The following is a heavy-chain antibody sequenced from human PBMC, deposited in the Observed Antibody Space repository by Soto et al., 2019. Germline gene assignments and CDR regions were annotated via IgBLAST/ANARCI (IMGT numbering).Heavy chain of an antibody. CDR2: IDPSDSFT. CDR1: GYTFTNFW. D-gene: IGHD3-10*02. CDR3: ARTYVRRGIIDY. Sequence: EVQLVQSGAEVKKPGESLKISCEASGYTFTNFWISWVRQLPGKGLEWMGRIDPSDSFTNYSPSFQGHVTISTDESFSTAYLQWSSLKVSDSAMYYCARTYVRRGIIDYWGQGALVTVSS. V-gene: IGHV5-10-1*03. J-gene: IGHJ4*02.